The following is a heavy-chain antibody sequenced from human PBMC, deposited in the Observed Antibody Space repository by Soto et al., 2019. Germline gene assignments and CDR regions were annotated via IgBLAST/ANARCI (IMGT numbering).Heavy chain of an antibody. V-gene: IGHV3-23*01. CDR2: ISGSGDST. CDR1: GFTFYSYA. Sequence: GGSLRLSCAASGFTFYSYAMTWVRQAPGKALEWVSTISGSGDSTYYADSVKGRFSISRDNYKNTVSLQMNSLRAENTAVYFCARVWERTVTTRNYFYGIDVWGRRTTVTVSS. CDR3: ARVWERTVTTRNYFYGIDV. J-gene: IGHJ6*02. D-gene: IGHD4-17*01.